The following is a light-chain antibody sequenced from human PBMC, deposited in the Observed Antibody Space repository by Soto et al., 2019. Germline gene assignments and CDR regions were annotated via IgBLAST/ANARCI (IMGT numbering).Light chain of an antibody. J-gene: IGLJ3*02. V-gene: IGLV6-57*04. CDR2: AYS. CDR1: SGSLASNY. Sequence: NFMLTQPHSVSASPGKTVTISCTRSSGSLASNYVQWYQQRPGSAPTTVIYAYSQRPSGVPDRFSGSIDSSSNSASLTISGLRTEDEADYYCQSYNHFNYWVFGGGTKVTVL. CDR3: QSYNHFNYWV.